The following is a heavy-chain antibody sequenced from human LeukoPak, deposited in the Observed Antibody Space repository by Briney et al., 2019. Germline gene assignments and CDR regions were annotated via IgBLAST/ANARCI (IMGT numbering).Heavy chain of an antibody. V-gene: IGHV4-59*12. Sequence: SETLSLTCTVSGGSISSYYWSWIRQPPGKGLEWIGYIYYSGSTYYNPSLKSRVTISVDTSKNQFSLKLRSVTAADTAVYYCARTANYYYNYMDVWGKGATVTVSS. CDR2: IYYSGST. CDR3: ARTANYYYNYMDV. J-gene: IGHJ6*03. CDR1: GGSISSYY.